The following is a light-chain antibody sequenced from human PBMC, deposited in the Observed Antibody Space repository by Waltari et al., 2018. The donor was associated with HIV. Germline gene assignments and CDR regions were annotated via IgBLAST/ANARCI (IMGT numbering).Light chain of an antibody. CDR1: SSNIGNNA. CDR3: AAWDDSLNGVV. CDR2: HDD. Sequence: QSVLTQPPSVSEAPRQRVTISCSGSSSNIGNNAVNWYQQLPGKPPKLLIYHDDLLASGVSDRFSGSKSGTSASLAISGLQSEDESDYYCAAWDDSLNGVVFGGGTKLTVL. V-gene: IGLV1-36*01. J-gene: IGLJ2*01.